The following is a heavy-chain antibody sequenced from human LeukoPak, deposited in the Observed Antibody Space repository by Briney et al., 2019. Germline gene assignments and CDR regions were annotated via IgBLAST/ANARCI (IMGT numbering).Heavy chain of an antibody. V-gene: IGHV3-21*01. Sequence: GGSLRPSCAASGFTFSSYSMNWVRQAPGKGLEWVSSISSSSSYIYYADSVKGRFTISRDNAKNSLYLQMNSLRAEDTAVYYCARGRDMITFGGVIVIGFDYWGQGTLVTVSS. CDR3: ARGRDMITFGGVIVIGFDY. CDR1: GFTFSSYS. CDR2: ISSSSSYI. J-gene: IGHJ4*02. D-gene: IGHD3-16*02.